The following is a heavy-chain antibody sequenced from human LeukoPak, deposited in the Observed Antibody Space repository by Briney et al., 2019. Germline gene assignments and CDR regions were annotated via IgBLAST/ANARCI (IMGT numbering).Heavy chain of an antibody. D-gene: IGHD1-26*01. CDR1: GFTFSSYA. CDR2: ISGSGGST. Sequence: GGSLRLSCAASGFTFSSYAMSWVRQAPAKGLEWVSAISGSGGSTYYADSVKGRFTISRDNSKNTLYLQMNSLRAEDTAVYYCAKAVSGSYDYFDYWGQGTLVTVSS. CDR3: AKAVSGSYDYFDY. V-gene: IGHV3-23*01. J-gene: IGHJ4*02.